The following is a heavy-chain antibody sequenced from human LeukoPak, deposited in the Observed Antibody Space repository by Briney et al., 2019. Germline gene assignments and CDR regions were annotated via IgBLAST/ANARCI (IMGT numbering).Heavy chain of an antibody. D-gene: IGHD6-19*01. Sequence: QAGGSLRLSCAASGFTFSGYEMNWVRQAPGKGLEWVSYISSSGSTIYYADSVKGRFTISRDNAKNSLYLQMNSLRAEDTAVYYCARDSIAVAGNFDYWGQGTLVTVSS. J-gene: IGHJ4*02. CDR3: ARDSIAVAGNFDY. CDR2: ISSSGSTI. CDR1: GFTFSGYE. V-gene: IGHV3-48*03.